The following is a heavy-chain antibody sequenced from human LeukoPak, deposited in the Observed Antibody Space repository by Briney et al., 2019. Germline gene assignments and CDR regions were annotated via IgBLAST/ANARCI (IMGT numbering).Heavy chain of an antibody. D-gene: IGHD6-19*01. CDR3: GQSSGWYGGGDY. J-gene: IGHJ4*02. Sequence: SETLSLTCTVSGGSISSSSYYWGWIRQPPGKGLEWIGSIYYSGSTYYNPSLKSRVTISVDTSKNQFSLKLSSVTAADAAVYYCGQSSGWYGGGDYWGQGTLVTVSS. CDR1: GGSISSSSYY. V-gene: IGHV4-39*01. CDR2: IYYSGST.